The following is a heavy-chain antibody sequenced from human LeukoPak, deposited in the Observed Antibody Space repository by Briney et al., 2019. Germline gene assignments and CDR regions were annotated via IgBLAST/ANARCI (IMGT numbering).Heavy chain of an antibody. CDR1: GGSISSGGYY. CDR3: ARAVRGYELNFDY. Sequence: PSETLSLTCTVSGGSISSGGYYWSWIRQHPGKGLEWIGYIYYSGSTYYNPSLKSRVTISVDTSKNQFSLKLSSVTAADTAVYYCARAVRGYELNFDYWGQGTLVTVSS. J-gene: IGHJ4*02. V-gene: IGHV4-31*03. D-gene: IGHD5-12*01. CDR2: IYYSGST.